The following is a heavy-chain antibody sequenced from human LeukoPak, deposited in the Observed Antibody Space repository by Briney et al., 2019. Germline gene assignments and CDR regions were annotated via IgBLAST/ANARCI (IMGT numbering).Heavy chain of an antibody. J-gene: IGHJ4*02. CDR1: GGTFSGYY. Sequence: SETLSLTCGVYGGTFSGYYWSWIRQPPGKGLEWIGEINDSGSTNYNPSLKSRVTISVDTSKNQFSLKLSSVTAADTAVYYCARALIQTPRITIFGVAKYYFDYWGQGTLVTVSS. CDR2: INDSGST. V-gene: IGHV4-34*01. CDR3: ARALIQTPRITIFGVAKYYFDY. D-gene: IGHD3-3*01.